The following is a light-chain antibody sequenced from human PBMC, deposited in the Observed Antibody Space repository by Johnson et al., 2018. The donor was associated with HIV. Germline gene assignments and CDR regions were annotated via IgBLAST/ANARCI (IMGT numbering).Light chain of an antibody. Sequence: QSVLTQPPSVSAASGQRVDISCSGGSANIENNYVSWYQQLPGTAPKLLIYDNNKRPSGIPDRFSGSKSDTSATLGITGLQTGDEAVYYCGAGDSSLRPAFFGPGPKVPVL. CDR3: GAGDSSLRPAF. J-gene: IGLJ1*01. CDR2: DNN. V-gene: IGLV1-51*01. CDR1: SANIENNY.